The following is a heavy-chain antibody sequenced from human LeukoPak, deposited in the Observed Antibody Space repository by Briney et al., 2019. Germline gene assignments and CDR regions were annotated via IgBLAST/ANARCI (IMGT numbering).Heavy chain of an antibody. Sequence: GGSLRLSCAASGFTFGSSWMHWVCQAPEKGLEWVADIKCDGSEKYYVDSVKGRLTISRDNAKNSLYLQVNSLRAEDMTVYYCVRGEAITMIVVAITINYWGQGTLVTVSS. V-gene: IGHV3-52*01. CDR1: GFTFGSSW. CDR3: VRGEAITMIVVAITINY. CDR2: IKCDGSEK. J-gene: IGHJ4*02. D-gene: IGHD3-22*01.